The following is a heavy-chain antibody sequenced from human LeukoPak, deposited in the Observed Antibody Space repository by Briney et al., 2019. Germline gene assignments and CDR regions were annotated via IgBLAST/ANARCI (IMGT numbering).Heavy chain of an antibody. CDR1: GYTFTSYD. J-gene: IGHJ2*01. CDR3: ASLTQNVYYGSEGAGYFDL. Sequence: ASVRVSCKASGYTFTSYDIHWVRQATGQGLEWMGWMNPNSGKTGYAQRFQGRVTMTRNTSITTAYMELSSLRSEDTAMYYCASLTQNVYYGSEGAGYFDLWGRGTLVTVSS. D-gene: IGHD3-10*01. CDR2: MNPNSGKT. V-gene: IGHV1-8*01.